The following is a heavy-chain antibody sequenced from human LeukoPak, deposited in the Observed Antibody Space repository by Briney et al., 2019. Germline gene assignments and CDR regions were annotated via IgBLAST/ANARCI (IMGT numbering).Heavy chain of an antibody. CDR1: GFTFSSYG. D-gene: IGHD4-23*01. J-gene: IGHJ4*02. CDR2: ISYDGSNQ. V-gene: IGHV3-30*03. CDR3: ARALVTPERDY. Sequence: PGRSLRLSCAASGFTFSSYGIHWVRQAPGKGLEWVAVISYDGSNQYYAESVKGRFTVSRDNAKNSLYLQMNSLRDEDTAVYYCARALVTPERDYWGQGTLVTVSS.